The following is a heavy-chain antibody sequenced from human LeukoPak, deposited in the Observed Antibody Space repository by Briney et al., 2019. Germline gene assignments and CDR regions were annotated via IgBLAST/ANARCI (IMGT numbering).Heavy chain of an antibody. CDR1: GGSISSSSYY. J-gene: IGHJ6*03. D-gene: IGHD3-3*01. V-gene: IGHV4-39*07. CDR3: ARSYYDFWSGYFLPHTYYYMDV. CDR2: IYYSGST. Sequence: NASETLSLTCTVSGGSISSSSYYWGWIRQPPEKGLEWIGSIYYSGSTYYNPSLKSRVTISVDTSKNQFSLKLSSVTAADTAVYYCARSYYDFWSGYFLPHTYYYMDVWGKGTTVTVSS.